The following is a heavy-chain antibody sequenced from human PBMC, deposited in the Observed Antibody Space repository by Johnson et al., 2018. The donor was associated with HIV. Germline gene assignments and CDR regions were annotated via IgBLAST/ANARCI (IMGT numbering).Heavy chain of an antibody. Sequence: QMLLVESGGGVVQPGRSLRLSCAASGFTFSSYAMHWVRQAPGKGLEWVAVISYDGSTYYADSVKGRFTISRDNSKNTLYLQMNSLRAEDTAVYYCAKDGAAPASYGAFDIWGQGTMVTVSS. CDR2: ISYDGST. D-gene: IGHD2-8*01. CDR1: GFTFSSYA. V-gene: IGHV3-30-3*01. CDR3: AKDGAAPASYGAFDI. J-gene: IGHJ3*02.